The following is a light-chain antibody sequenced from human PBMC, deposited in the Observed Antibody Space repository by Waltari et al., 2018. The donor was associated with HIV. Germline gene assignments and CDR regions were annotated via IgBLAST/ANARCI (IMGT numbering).Light chain of an antibody. CDR2: DVS. CDR3: ASHAGSKDV. J-gene: IGLJ2*01. CDR1: SSDIGAYNY. V-gene: IGLV2-8*01. Sequence: QSALTQPPSASGSPGQSVTIPCTGTSSDIGAYNYVSWFQQPPGKAPKLMIFDVSKRPSGVPDRFSGSKSGNTASLTVSGLQAEDEADYYCASHAGSKDVFGGGTKLTVL.